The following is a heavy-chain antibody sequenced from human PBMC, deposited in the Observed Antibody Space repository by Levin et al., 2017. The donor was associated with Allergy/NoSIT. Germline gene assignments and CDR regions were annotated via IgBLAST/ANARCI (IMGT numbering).Heavy chain of an antibody. CDR3: AKDIGASIVASGAGDY. Sequence: GGSLRLSCAASGFTFDDYAMHWVRQAPGKGLEWVSGISWDSDTIGYADSVKGRFTISRDNAKNSLYLQMNSLRAEDTALYYCAKDIGASIVASGAGDYWGQGTLVTVSS. J-gene: IGHJ4*02. CDR1: GFTFDDYA. CDR2: ISWDSDTI. V-gene: IGHV3-9*01. D-gene: IGHD6-25*01.